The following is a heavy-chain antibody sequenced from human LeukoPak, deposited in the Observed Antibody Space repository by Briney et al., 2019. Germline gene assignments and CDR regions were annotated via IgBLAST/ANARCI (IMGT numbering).Heavy chain of an antibody. V-gene: IGHV3-30*02. J-gene: IGHJ1*01. CDR2: IRYDGSNK. Sequence: GGSLRLSCAASGFTFSSYGMHWVRQAPGKGLEWVAFIRYDGSNKYYADSVKGRFTISRDNSKNTLYLQMNSLRAEDTAVYYCAKCTSGSYFAEYFQHWGQGTLVTVSS. CDR1: GFTFSSYG. CDR3: AKCTSGSYFAEYFQH. D-gene: IGHD1-26*01.